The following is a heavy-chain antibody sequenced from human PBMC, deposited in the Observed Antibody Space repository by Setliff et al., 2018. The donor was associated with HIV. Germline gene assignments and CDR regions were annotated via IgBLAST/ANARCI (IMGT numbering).Heavy chain of an antibody. V-gene: IGHV4-39*01. D-gene: IGHD1-26*01. CDR1: GGSISSSSYY. CDR3: ARLGGSYRIYYYYYMDV. CDR2: IYYSGST. J-gene: IGHJ6*03. Sequence: PSETLSLTCTVSGGSISSSSYYWGWIRQPPGKGLEWIGSIYYSGSTYYNPSLKSRVTISVDTSKNQFSLKLSSVTAADTAVYYCARLGGSYRIYYYYYMDVWGKGTTVTVSS.